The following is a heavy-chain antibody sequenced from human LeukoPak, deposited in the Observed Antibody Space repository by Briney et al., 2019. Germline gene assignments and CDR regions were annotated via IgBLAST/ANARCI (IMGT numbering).Heavy chain of an antibody. CDR3: ALDCSGGNCYSAY. CDR1: GFTFSSHS. D-gene: IGHD2-15*01. J-gene: IGHJ4*01. V-gene: IGHV3-21*06. Sequence: PGGSLRLSCAASGFTFSSHSMSWVRQAPGKGLEWVSSISSGSSYIYYAASVKGRFTISRDNAKNSLYLQMNSLRVEDTAVYYCALDCSGGNCYSAYWGHGTLVTVSS. CDR2: ISSGSSYI.